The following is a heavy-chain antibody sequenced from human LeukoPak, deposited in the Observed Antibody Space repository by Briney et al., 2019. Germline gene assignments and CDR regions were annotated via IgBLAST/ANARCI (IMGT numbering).Heavy chain of an antibody. CDR2: ASSSAVSA. V-gene: IGHV3-23*01. J-gene: IGHJ4*02. Sequence: GGSLRLSCVPSGFTFSNVMAWVRQAPGKGLEWVSTASSSAVSAYYADSVTGRFTLSRDNSKNTLYLQMSGLRPEDTALDYCATNILVPAYDYFYYCRQGTLVTVSS. D-gene: IGHD2-2*01. CDR3: ATNILVPAYDYFYY. CDR1: GFTFSNV.